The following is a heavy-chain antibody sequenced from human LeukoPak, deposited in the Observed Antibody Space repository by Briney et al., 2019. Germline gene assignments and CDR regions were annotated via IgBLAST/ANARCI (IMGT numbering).Heavy chain of an antibody. CDR1: GFTFSSYG. D-gene: IGHD1-26*01. CDR2: ISNSGGST. J-gene: IGHJ4*02. Sequence: GGTLRLSCAASGFTFSSYGMTWVRQAPGKGLEWVSSISNSGGSTYYADSVKGRFTISRDNSKNTLYLQMNSLRAEDTAVYYCAKLREWELPDLFDYWGQGTLVTVSS. CDR3: AKLREWELPDLFDY. V-gene: IGHV3-23*01.